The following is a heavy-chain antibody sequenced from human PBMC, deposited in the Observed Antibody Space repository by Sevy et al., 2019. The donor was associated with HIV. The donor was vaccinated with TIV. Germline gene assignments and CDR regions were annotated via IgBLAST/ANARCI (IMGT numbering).Heavy chain of an antibody. V-gene: IGHV3-33*01. CDR2: MWFDGSNT. Sequence: GGSLRLSCAASGFTFNTYGMHWVRQAPGKGLEWVAVMWFDGSNTYYADSVKGRFTISRDIAKNTLHLQMNSLRAEDTAVYYCARDLEFYDYGDYGPAFMPDYWGQGTLVTVSS. D-gene: IGHD4-17*01. CDR3: ARDLEFYDYGDYGPAFMPDY. CDR1: GFTFNTYG. J-gene: IGHJ4*02.